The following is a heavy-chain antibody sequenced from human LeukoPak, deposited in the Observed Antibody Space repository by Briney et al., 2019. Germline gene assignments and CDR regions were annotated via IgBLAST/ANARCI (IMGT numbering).Heavy chain of an antibody. V-gene: IGHV1-2*02. J-gene: IGHJ4*02. D-gene: IGHD5-18*01. CDR2: INPKSGDT. CDR3: AYRGDTYAYDH. CDR1: GYTLTDYH. Sequence: ASVKVSCKASGYTLTDYHIHWVRQAPGQGLEWMGWINPKSGDTNYAQKFQGRVTLTRDASISTAYMELSSLRSDDTALYYCAYRGDTYAYDHWGQGTLVTVSS.